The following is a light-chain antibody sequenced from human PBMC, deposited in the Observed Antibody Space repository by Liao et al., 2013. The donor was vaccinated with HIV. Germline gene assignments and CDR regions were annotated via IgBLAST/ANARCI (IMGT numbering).Light chain of an antibody. CDR1: VLPKQY. Sequence: SYELTQPPSVSVSPGQTATITCSGDVLPKQYAHWYQQKPGQAPVLVMCRDNERPSGIPERFSGSNSGNTATLTISGTQAMDEADYYCQAWDSSTAVFGGGTKLTVL. V-gene: IGLV3-1*01. CDR3: QAWDSSTAV. CDR2: RDN. J-gene: IGLJ2*01.